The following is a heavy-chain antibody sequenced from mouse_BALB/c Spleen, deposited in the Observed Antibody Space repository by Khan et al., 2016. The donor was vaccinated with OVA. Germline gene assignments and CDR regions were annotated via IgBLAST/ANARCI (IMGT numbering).Heavy chain of an antibody. CDR1: GYTFTTAG. D-gene: IGHD2-14*01. J-gene: IGHJ4*01. Sequence: VQLQESGPELKKPGETVRISCKASGYTFTTAGMQWVQKMPGKGLKWIGWINTHSGVPKYAEDFKGRFAFSLETSASTVYLQITNSENEDTATYFCARGGAAYYRNDGGAMDYWGQGTSVTVSS. CDR2: INTHSGVP. V-gene: IGHV9-4*02. CDR3: ARGGAAYYRNDGGAMDY.